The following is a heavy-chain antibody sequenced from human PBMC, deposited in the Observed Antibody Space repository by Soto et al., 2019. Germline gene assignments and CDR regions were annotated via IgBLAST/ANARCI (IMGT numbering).Heavy chain of an antibody. CDR3: ARDAPGVAPY. CDR1: GGSIIDGQTY. Sequence: QVQLQESGPGLVKPSQTLSLTCTVSGGSIIDGQTYLNWSRQHPERGLEWMGYTNYRGTTNYSPALKSRIVISIDTSKNQFSLRLASVTAADTAVYYCARDAPGVAPYWGQGTLVTVSS. D-gene: IGHD2-15*01. V-gene: IGHV4-31*03. J-gene: IGHJ4*02. CDR2: TNYRGTT.